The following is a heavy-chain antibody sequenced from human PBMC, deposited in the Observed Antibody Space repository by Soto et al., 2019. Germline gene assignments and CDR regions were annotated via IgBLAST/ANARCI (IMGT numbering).Heavy chain of an antibody. J-gene: IGHJ4*02. CDR2: IYYSGNT. CDR1: GCSLGSRGYY. D-gene: IGHD6-13*01. V-gene: IGHV4-39*01. CDR3: ASIAAPGTTHFDF. Sequence: SDPLSLTCTFSGCSLGSRGYYWGWSRQSPGKGLEWNGNIYYSGNTFYNPSLKSRVTISVDTSKNQIYLHLSAVTAADTAIFYCASIAAPGTTHFDFWGQGTLVTVSS.